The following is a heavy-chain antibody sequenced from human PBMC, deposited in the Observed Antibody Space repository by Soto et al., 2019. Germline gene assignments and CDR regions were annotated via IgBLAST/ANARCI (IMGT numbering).Heavy chain of an antibody. Sequence: QVQLVESGGGVVQPGRSLRLSCAASGFSFNTFGIHWVRQAPGKGLEWVALISDDGRNKYFADSVKGRFTISRDNSINTLYLQMNSLRAEYTAVYYCAKDWGHGDYVFDNWGQGTLVIVSS. J-gene: IGHJ4*02. D-gene: IGHD4-17*01. CDR2: ISDDGRNK. CDR1: GFSFNTFG. V-gene: IGHV3-30*18. CDR3: AKDWGHGDYVFDN.